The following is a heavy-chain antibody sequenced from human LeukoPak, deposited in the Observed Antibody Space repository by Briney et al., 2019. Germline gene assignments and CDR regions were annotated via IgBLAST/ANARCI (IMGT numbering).Heavy chain of an antibody. CDR3: ARQSPVDFWSGWYFDY. CDR1: GGSFSGYY. D-gene: IGHD3-3*01. J-gene: IGHJ4*02. CDR2: IYYSGST. Sequence: SETLSLTCAVYGGSFSGYYWSWIRQPPGKGLEWIGYIYYSGSTNYNPSLKSRVTISVDTSKNQFSLKLSSVTAADTAVYYCARQSPVDFWSGWYFDYWGQGTLVTVSS. V-gene: IGHV4-59*08.